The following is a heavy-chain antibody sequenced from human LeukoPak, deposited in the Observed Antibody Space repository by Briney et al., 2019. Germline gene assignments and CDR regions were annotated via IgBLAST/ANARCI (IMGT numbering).Heavy chain of an antibody. V-gene: IGHV3-23*01. J-gene: IGHJ4*02. CDR2: IGISGGGI. Sequence: GGSLRLSCAASGFTFSYYTMYWVRQAPGKGLEWVSIIGISGGGIHYADSVKGRFTISRDNSKNTLYLQMNSLRAEDTAVYYCAKGDGPMAYWGQGTLVTVSS. D-gene: IGHD4-17*01. CDR3: AKGDGPMAY. CDR1: GFTFSYYT.